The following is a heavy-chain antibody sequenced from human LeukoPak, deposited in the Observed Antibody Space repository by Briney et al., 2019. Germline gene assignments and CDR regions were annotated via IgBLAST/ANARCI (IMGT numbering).Heavy chain of an antibody. CDR3: ARGRGPTTVTTRYFDY. D-gene: IGHD4-11*01. V-gene: IGHV4-59*12. CDR1: GGSISSYY. J-gene: IGHJ4*02. Sequence: SETLSLTCTVSGGSISSYYWSWIRQPPGKGLEWIGYIYYSGSTNYNPSLKSRVTISVDTSKNQFSLKLSSVTAADTAAYYCARGRGPTTVTTRYFDYWGQGTLVTVSS. CDR2: IYYSGST.